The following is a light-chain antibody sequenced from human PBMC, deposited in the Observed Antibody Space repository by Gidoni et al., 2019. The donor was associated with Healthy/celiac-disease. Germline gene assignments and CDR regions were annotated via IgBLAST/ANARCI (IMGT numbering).Light chain of an antibody. CDR2: AAS. V-gene: IGKV1-39*01. CDR3: QQSYSTPL. Sequence: DIQMTQSPSSLSASVGDRVTITCRASQSISSYLNWYQQKPGKAPKLLIYAASSLQSGVPSMFSGSGSGTDFTLTISSLQPEDFATYYCQQSYSTPLFGQXTKLEIK. CDR1: QSISSY. J-gene: IGKJ2*01.